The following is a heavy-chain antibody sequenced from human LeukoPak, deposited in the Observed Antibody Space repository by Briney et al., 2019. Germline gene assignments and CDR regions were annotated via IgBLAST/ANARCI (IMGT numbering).Heavy chain of an antibody. V-gene: IGHV4-59*01. D-gene: IGHD4/OR15-4a*01. J-gene: IGHJ3*02. CDR3: ASYDYGGRDAFDI. Sequence: SETLSLTCTVSGGSISSYYWSWIRQPPGKGLEWIGYIYYSGSTNYNPSLKSRVTISVDTSKNQFSLKLSSVTAAHTAVYYCASYDYGGRDAFDIWGQGTMVTVSS. CDR1: GGSISSYY. CDR2: IYYSGST.